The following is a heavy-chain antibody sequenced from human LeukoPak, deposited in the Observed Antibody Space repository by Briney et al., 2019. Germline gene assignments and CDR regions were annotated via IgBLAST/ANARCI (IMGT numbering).Heavy chain of an antibody. CDR1: GFIFSSYG. CDR2: ISGSGGST. V-gene: IGHV3-23*01. J-gene: IGHJ4*02. CDR3: AKDETTYYDILTGYYHY. D-gene: IGHD3-9*01. Sequence: GGSLRLSCAASGFIFSSYGMSWVRQAPGKGLEWVSAISGSGGSTYYADSVKGRFTISRDNSKNTLYLQMNSLRAEDTAVYYCAKDETTYYDILTGYYHYWGQGTLVTVSS.